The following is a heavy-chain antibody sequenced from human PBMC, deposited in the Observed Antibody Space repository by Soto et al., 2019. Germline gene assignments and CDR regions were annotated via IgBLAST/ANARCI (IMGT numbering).Heavy chain of an antibody. Sequence: SQTLSLTCAVSGGSISSSYWRSCFRQPPGKGLEWIGEIYHSGSTNYNPSLRSRVTTSVDKSKNQFSLQLTSVTAADTAVYYCARGSSWGRFDPWGQGTLVTSPQ. CDR3: ARGSSWGRFDP. V-gene: IGHV4-4*02. D-gene: IGHD6-13*01. J-gene: IGHJ5*02. CDR2: IYHSGST. CDR1: GGSISSSYW.